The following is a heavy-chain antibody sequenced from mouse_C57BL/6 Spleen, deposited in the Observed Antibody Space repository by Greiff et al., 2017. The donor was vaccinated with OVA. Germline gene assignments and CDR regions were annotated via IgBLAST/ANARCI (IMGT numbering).Heavy chain of an antibody. D-gene: IGHD1-1*01. CDR3: ARDPPITTVVAPHYAMDY. J-gene: IGHJ4*01. CDR1: GYSITSGYY. V-gene: IGHV3-6*01. Sequence: EVQRVESGPGLVKPSQSLSLTCSVTGYSITSGYYWNWIRQFPGNKLEWMGYISYDGSNNYNPSLKNRISITRYTSKNQFILELNSVTTEDTATYYCARDPPITTVVAPHYAMDYWGQGTSVTVSS. CDR2: ISYDGSN.